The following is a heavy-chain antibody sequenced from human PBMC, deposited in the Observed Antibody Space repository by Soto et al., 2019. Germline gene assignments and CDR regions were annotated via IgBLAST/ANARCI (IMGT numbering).Heavy chain of an antibody. CDR2: ISSSGSTI. J-gene: IGHJ6*02. V-gene: IGHV3-11*01. D-gene: IGHD3-3*01. CDR3: ARERSVLRFLEWLSYYYGMDV. CDR1: GFTFSDYY. Sequence: GGSLRLSCAASGFTFSDYYMSWIRQAPGKGLEWVSYISSSGSTIYYADSVKGRFTISRDNAKNSLYLQMNSLRAEDTAVYYCARERSVLRFLEWLSYYYGMDVWGQGTTVTVSS.